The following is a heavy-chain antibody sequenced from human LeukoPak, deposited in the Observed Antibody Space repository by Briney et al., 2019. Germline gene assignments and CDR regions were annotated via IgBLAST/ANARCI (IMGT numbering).Heavy chain of an antibody. V-gene: IGHV1-24*01. J-gene: IGHJ4*02. Sequence: ASVKVSCKVSGYTLTEISMHWVRQAPGKGLEWMGGFSREDGQRIYAQKFQGRVTLTEDKSTDTAYMELRSLRSDDTAVYYCATSYSSIWFAEPLDYWGQGTLVTVSS. D-gene: IGHD3-10*01. CDR1: GYTLTEIS. CDR3: ATSYSSIWFAEPLDY. CDR2: FSREDGQR.